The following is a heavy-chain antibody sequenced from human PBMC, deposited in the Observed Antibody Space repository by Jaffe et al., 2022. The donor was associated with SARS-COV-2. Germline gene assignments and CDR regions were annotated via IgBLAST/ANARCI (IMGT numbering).Heavy chain of an antibody. J-gene: IGHJ4*02. V-gene: IGHV3-43*02. Sequence: EVQLVESGGGVVQPGGSLRLSCAASGFTFDDYAMHWVRQAPGKGLEWVSLISGDGGSTYYADSVKGRFTISRDNSKNSLYLQMNSLRTEDTALYYCATDIAYCGGDCYSGYDYWGQGTLVTVSS. CDR3: ATDIAYCGGDCYSGYDY. CDR2: ISGDGGST. CDR1: GFTFDDYA. D-gene: IGHD2-21*02.